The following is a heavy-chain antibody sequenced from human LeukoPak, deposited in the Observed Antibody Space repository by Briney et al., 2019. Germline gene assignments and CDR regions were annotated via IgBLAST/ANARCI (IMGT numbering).Heavy chain of an antibody. Sequence: GESLKISCKGSGYSFTSYWISWVRQMPGKGLEWMGRTDPSDSYNKYSPSFQGHVTISADKSISTAYLQWSSLKASDTAMYYCARLAAGDRGYYLDSWGQGTLVTVSS. CDR1: GYSFTSYW. V-gene: IGHV5-10-1*01. CDR2: TDPSDSYN. J-gene: IGHJ4*02. CDR3: ARLAAGDRGYYLDS. D-gene: IGHD7-27*01.